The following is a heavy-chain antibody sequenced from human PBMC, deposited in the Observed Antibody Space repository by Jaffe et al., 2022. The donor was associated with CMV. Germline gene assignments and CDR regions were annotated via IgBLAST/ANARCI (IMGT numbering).Heavy chain of an antibody. CDR1: GGSFSGYY. Sequence: QVQLQQWGAGLLKPSETLSLTCAVYGGSFSGYYWSWIRQPPGKGLEWIGEINHSGSTNYNPSLKSRVTISVDTSKNQFSLKLSSVTAADTAVYYCARGPMLGISLYGMDVWGQGTTVTVSS. J-gene: IGHJ6*02. V-gene: IGHV4-34*01. CDR3: ARGPMLGISLYGMDV. CDR2: INHSGST. D-gene: IGHD7-27*01.